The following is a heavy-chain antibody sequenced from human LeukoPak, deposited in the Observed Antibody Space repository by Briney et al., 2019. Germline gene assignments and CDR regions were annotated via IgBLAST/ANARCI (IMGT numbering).Heavy chain of an antibody. Sequence: ASVKVSCKASGYTFTSYYMHWVRQAPGQGLEWMGLINPTGGSTGYAQKFQGRVTMARDTSISTAYMELSRLRSDDTAVYYCARGYYDSSGYYYPPNDAFDIWGQGTMVTVSS. CDR2: INPTGGST. D-gene: IGHD3-22*01. V-gene: IGHV1-46*01. CDR1: GYTFTSYY. CDR3: ARGYYDSSGYYYPPNDAFDI. J-gene: IGHJ3*02.